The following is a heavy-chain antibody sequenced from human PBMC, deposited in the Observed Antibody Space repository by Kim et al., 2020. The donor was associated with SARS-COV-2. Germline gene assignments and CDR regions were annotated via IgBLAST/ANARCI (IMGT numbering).Heavy chain of an antibody. CDR3: ARDRRVTVAGRVGGDY. Sequence: ASVKVSCKASGYTFTSYGISWVRQAPGQGLEWMGWISAYNGKTNYAQKLQGRVTMTTDTSTSTAYMELRSLRSDDTAVYYCARDRRVTVAGRVGGDYWGQGTLVTVSS. V-gene: IGHV1-18*01. CDR1: GYTFTSYG. J-gene: IGHJ4*02. CDR2: ISAYNGKT. D-gene: IGHD6-19*01.